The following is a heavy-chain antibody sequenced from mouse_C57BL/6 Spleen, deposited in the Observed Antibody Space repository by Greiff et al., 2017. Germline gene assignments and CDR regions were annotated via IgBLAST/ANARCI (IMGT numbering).Heavy chain of an antibody. Sequence: EVKVVESEGGLVQPGSSMKLSCTASGFTFSDYYMAWVRQVPEKGLEWVANINYDGSSTYYLDSLKSRFIISRDNAKNILYLQMSSLKSEDTATYYCARGGHGSSYEDAMDYWGQGTSVTVSS. J-gene: IGHJ4*01. CDR2: INYDGSST. V-gene: IGHV5-16*01. D-gene: IGHD1-1*01. CDR3: ARGGHGSSYEDAMDY. CDR1: GFTFSDYY.